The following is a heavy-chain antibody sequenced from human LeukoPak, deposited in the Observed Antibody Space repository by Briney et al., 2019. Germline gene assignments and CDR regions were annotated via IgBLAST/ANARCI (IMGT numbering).Heavy chain of an antibody. CDR1: GFTFSSHA. CDR2: IRGGGGST. Sequence: GGSLRLSCVGSGFTFSSHAMSWVRQAPGKGLEWVSSIRGGGGSTYYADSVKGRFTISRDNSKNTLYLQMNSLRAEDTAVYYCAKSSYYDSSGYYREYYFDYWGQGTLVTVSS. J-gene: IGHJ4*02. CDR3: AKSSYYDSSGYYREYYFDY. D-gene: IGHD3-22*01. V-gene: IGHV3-23*01.